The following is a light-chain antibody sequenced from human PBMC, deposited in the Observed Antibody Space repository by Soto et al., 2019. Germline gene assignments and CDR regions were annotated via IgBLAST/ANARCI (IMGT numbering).Light chain of an antibody. CDR3: SSYTISSPPVV. CDR2: DVS. V-gene: IGLV2-14*01. J-gene: IGLJ2*01. CDR1: SSDVGGYNY. Sequence: QSALTQPASVSGSPGQSITISCTGTSSDVGGYNYVSWYQQHLGKAPKLMIYDVSNRPSGVSNRFSGPKSGNTASLTISGIQAEAEADYYCSSYTISSPPVVFGGGTTLTVL.